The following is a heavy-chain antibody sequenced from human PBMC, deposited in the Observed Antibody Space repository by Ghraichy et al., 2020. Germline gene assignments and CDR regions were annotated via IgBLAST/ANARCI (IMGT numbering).Heavy chain of an antibody. V-gene: IGHV3-30-3*01. CDR3: ARGRIAAAGSGGARVGGGVSDY. CDR2: ISYDGSNK. CDR1: GFTFSSYA. D-gene: IGHD6-13*01. Sequence: GGSLRLSCAASGFTFSSYAMHWVRQAPGKGLEWVAVISYDGSNKYYADSVKGRFTISRDNSKNTLYLQMNSLRAEDTAVYYCARGRIAAAGSGGARVGGGVSDYWGQVTLVTVSS. J-gene: IGHJ4*02.